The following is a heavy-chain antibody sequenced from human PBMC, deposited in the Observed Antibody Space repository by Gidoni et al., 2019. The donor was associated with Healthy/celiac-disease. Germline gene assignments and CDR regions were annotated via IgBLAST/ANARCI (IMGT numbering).Heavy chain of an antibody. CDR2: INSDGSST. D-gene: IGHD5-18*01. CDR1: GFTFSSYW. CDR3: ARGGYSYGWFYFDY. J-gene: IGHJ4*02. V-gene: IGHV3-74*01. Sequence: EVQLVESGGGLVQPGWSLRLSCAASGFTFSSYWMHWVRQAPGKGLVWVSRINSDGSSTSYADSVKGRFTISRDNAKNTLYLQMNSLRAEDTAVYYCARGGYSYGWFYFDYWGQGTLVTVSS.